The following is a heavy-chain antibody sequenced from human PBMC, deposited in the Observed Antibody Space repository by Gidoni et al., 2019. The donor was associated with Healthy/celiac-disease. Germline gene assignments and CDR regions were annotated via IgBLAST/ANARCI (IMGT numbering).Heavy chain of an antibody. V-gene: IGHV4-39*01. CDR2: IYYSGST. J-gene: IGHJ5*02. CDR3: ASNYYDSSGYYSNWFDP. Sequence: QLQLQESGPGLVKPSETLSLTCTVSGGSLISSIYYWGWISQPPGKGLGWIGSIYYSGSTYDNPSIKSRVTIYVETSKNKFTLKLSSVNAAEKAVYYGASNYYDSSGYYSNWFDPWGQGTLVTVSS. D-gene: IGHD3-22*01. CDR1: GGSLISSIYY.